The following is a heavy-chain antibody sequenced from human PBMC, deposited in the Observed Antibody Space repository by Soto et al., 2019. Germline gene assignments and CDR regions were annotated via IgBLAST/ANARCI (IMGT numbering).Heavy chain of an antibody. J-gene: IGHJ4*02. D-gene: IGHD3-10*01. CDR3: ARDSGYYYGSGSQGDGS. CDR1: GGTFSSYT. V-gene: IGHV1-69*04. Sequence: ASVKVSCKASGGTFSSYTISWVRQAPGQGLEWMGRIIPILGIANYAQKFQGRVTITADKSTSTAYMELSSLRSEDTAVYYCARDSGYYYGSGSQGDGSWGQGTLVTVSS. CDR2: IIPILGIA.